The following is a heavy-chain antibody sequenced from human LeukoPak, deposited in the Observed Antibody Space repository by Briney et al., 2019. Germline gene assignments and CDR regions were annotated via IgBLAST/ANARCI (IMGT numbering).Heavy chain of an antibody. CDR3: ARGGIVVVTDAFDI. J-gene: IGHJ3*02. D-gene: IGHD2-21*02. CDR2: ISSSSSYI. Sequence: GGSLRLSCAASGFTFSSYSMNWVRQAPGKGLEWVSSISSSSSYIYYADSVKGRFTISRDNAKNSLYLQMNSLRAEDTAVYYCARGGIVVVTDAFDIWGQGTMVTVSS. V-gene: IGHV3-21*01. CDR1: GFTFSSYS.